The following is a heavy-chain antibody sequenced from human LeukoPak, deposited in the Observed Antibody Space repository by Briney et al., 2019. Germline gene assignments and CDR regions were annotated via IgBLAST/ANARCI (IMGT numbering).Heavy chain of an antibody. Sequence: PGGSLRLSCAASGFTFSSYAMSWVRQAPGKGLEWVSSISSSSSYIYYADSVKGRFTISRDNAKNSLYLQMNSLRAEDTAVYYCARDAAAVWFDPWGQGTLVTVSS. D-gene: IGHD6-13*01. J-gene: IGHJ5*02. V-gene: IGHV3-21*01. CDR2: ISSSSSYI. CDR3: ARDAAAVWFDP. CDR1: GFTFSSYA.